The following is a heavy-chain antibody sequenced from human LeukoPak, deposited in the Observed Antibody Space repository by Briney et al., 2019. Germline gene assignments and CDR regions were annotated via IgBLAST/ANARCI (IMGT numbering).Heavy chain of an antibody. CDR3: ARVTSWVWFGELLFDY. V-gene: IGHV3-53*01. Sequence: PGGSLRLSCAASGFTVSSNYMSWVRQAPGKGLEWVSVIYSGGSTYYAGSVKGRFTISRDNSKNALYLQMNSLRAEDTAVYYCARVTSWVWFGELLFDYWGQGTLVTVSS. CDR1: GFTVSSNY. D-gene: IGHD3-10*01. J-gene: IGHJ4*02. CDR2: IYSGGST.